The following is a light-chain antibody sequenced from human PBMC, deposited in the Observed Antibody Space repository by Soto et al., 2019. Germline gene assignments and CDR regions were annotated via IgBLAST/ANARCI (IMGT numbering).Light chain of an antibody. Sequence: QSALTQPPSASGTPGQRVTISCSGSSSNIGSNYVYWYQQLPGTAPKLLIYRNNQRPSGVPDRFSGSKSGTSASLAISGLRSEDEADYYCAAWDDSLSGPVVFGGGTMLTVL. CDR2: RNN. CDR3: AAWDDSLSGPVV. V-gene: IGLV1-47*01. CDR1: SSNIGSNY. J-gene: IGLJ2*01.